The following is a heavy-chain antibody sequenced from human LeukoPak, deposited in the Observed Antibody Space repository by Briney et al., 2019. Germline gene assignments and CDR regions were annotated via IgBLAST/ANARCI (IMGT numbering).Heavy chain of an antibody. CDR3: ARHASAALSYFDY. CDR2: IYYSGST. V-gene: IGHV4-59*08. CDR1: GGSFSGYY. J-gene: IGHJ4*02. Sequence: SETLSLTCAVYGGSFSGYYWSWIRQPPGKGLEWIGYIYYSGSTNYNPSLKSRVTISVDTSKNQFSLKLSSVTAADTAVYYCARHASAALSYFDYWGQGTLVTVSS. D-gene: IGHD6-6*01.